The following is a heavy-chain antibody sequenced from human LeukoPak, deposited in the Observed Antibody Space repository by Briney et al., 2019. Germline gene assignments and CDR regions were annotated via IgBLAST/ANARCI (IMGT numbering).Heavy chain of an antibody. CDR1: GFTFNNHW. CDR3: AREGQWLVRYFDR. V-gene: IGHV3-7*01. D-gene: IGHD6-19*01. J-gene: IGHJ2*01. Sequence: GGSLRLSCAASGFTFNNHWMSWVRQAPGKGLEWLANIKQDGSEKNYVDSVKGRFTISRDNAKNSLFLQMNSLRVEDTAVYYCAREGQWLVRYFDRWGRGTLVTASS. CDR2: IKQDGSEK.